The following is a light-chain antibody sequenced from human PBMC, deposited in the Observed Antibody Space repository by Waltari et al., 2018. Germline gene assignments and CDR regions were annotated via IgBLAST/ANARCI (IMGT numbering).Light chain of an antibody. CDR1: LSLDDS. Sequence: EIVMTQSPPTLPVSRGGSATLSRRASLSLDDSLAWYQQKPGHPPRLLIHGASTRDTGIPVRFSGSGSGTDFTLTITGLQSEDFAVYFCQQYNQWPLTFGRGTKVEIK. CDR3: QQYNQWPLT. CDR2: GAS. V-gene: IGKV3-15*01. J-gene: IGKJ4*01.